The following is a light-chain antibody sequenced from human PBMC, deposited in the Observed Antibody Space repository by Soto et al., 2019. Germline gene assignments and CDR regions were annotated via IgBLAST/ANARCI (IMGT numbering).Light chain of an antibody. CDR2: ANN. Sequence: QSVLTQPPSASGTPGQRVPISCSGSSSNIGSSYVYWFRQVPGTAPKLLIYANNQRPAGVPDRFSGSKSGTSASLAISGLRYEDEADYYCATWDDSLSVWVFGGGTKLTVL. CDR1: SSNIGSSY. CDR3: ATWDDSLSVWV. V-gene: IGLV1-47*02. J-gene: IGLJ3*02.